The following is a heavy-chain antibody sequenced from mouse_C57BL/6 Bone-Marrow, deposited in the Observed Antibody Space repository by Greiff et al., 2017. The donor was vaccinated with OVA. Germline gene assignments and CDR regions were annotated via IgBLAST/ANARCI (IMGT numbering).Heavy chain of an antibody. CDR3: TTDGLRSNY. CDR1: GFNIKDDY. Sequence: VQLQQSGAELVRPGASVKLSCTASGFNIKDDYMPWVKQRPEQGLEWIGWIDPENGDTEYASKFKGKGTITADTSSNTAHLQLSSLTSEDTAGDYCTTDGLRSNYWGQGTTLTVSS. CDR2: IDPENGDT. D-gene: IGHD1-1*01. V-gene: IGHV14-4*01. J-gene: IGHJ2*01.